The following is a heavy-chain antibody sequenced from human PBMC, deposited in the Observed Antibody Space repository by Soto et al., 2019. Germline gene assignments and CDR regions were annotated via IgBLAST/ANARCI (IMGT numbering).Heavy chain of an antibody. D-gene: IGHD3-10*01. CDR1: GGSFSGYS. Sequence: SETLSLTCAVYGGSFSGYSWIWIRQPPGKGLECIGEINHSGSTNYNPSLKSRLTISVDTSKNQISLKLSSLTAADTAVYYCARGSPKGYYGSGSYYGKYGMDVWGQGTTVTVSS. V-gene: IGHV4-34*01. J-gene: IGHJ6*02. CDR3: ARGSPKGYYGSGSYYGKYGMDV. CDR2: INHSGST.